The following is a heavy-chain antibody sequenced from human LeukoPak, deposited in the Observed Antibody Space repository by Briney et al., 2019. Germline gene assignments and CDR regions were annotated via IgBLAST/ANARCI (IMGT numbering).Heavy chain of an antibody. CDR1: GFTFSSYG. V-gene: IGHV3-23*01. D-gene: IGHD5-18*01. CDR3: AKDITAMGDF. J-gene: IGHJ4*02. Sequence: GGSLRLSCAASGFTFSSYGMSWVRQAPGKGLERVSAISGSGGSTFYADSVKGRFTISRDNSKNTLYLQMNSLRAEDTAVYYCAKDITAMGDFWGQGTLVTVSS. CDR2: ISGSGGST.